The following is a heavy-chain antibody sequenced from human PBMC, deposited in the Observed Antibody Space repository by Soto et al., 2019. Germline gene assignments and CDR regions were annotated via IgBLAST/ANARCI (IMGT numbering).Heavy chain of an antibody. D-gene: IGHD2-15*01. CDR3: ARDSEGYCSGGSCYSPY. CDR1: GFTFSSYS. V-gene: IGHV3-21*01. J-gene: IGHJ4*02. Sequence: EVQLVESGGGLVKPGGSLRLSCAGSGFTFSSYSMNWARQAPGKGLEWVSSISSSSSYIYYADSVKGRFTISRDNAKNSLYLQMNSLRADDTAVYYCARDSEGYCSGGSCYSPYWGQGTLVTVSS. CDR2: ISSSSSYI.